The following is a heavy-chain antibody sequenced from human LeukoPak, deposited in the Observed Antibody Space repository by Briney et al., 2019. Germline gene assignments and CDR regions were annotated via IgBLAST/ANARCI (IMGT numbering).Heavy chain of an antibody. CDR2: ISGSGGST. J-gene: IGHJ4*02. Sequence: GRSMRISCAASGFTCSSYAMSWVRQAPGKGLEWVSAISGSGGSTYYADSVKGRFTISRDNSKNTLYLQMNSLRAEDTAVYYCARGRAATVTTSAFGYWGQGTLVTVSS. CDR1: GFTCSSYA. V-gene: IGHV3-23*01. D-gene: IGHD4-17*01. CDR3: ARGRAATVTTSAFGY.